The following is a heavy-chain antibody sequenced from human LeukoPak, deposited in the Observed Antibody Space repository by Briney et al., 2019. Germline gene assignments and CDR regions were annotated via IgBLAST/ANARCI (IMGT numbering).Heavy chain of an antibody. V-gene: IGHV3-48*01. CDR3: ARDLGTIFGVVIIPGPLDY. CDR1: GFTFSGFS. Sequence: PGGSLRLSCAASGFTFSGFSMNWVRQAPGKGLEWVSYISSSRSTIYYADSVKGRFTISRDNARNSLYLQMNSLRAEDTAVYYCARDLGTIFGVVIIPGPLDYWGQGTLVTVSS. D-gene: IGHD3-3*01. CDR2: ISSSRSTI. J-gene: IGHJ4*02.